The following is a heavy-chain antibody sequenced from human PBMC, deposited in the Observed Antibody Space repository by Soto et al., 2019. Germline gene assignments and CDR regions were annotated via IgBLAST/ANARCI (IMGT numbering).Heavy chain of an antibody. D-gene: IGHD6-19*01. Sequence: GGSLRLSCAASGFTFSSYWMSWVRQAPGKGLEWVANIKKDGSEKYYVDSVKGRFTISRDNAKNSLHLQMNSLRAEDTAVYYCARVQIGIAVAVPAFDYWGQGTLXTVSS. CDR2: IKKDGSEK. CDR1: GFTFSSYW. J-gene: IGHJ4*02. CDR3: ARVQIGIAVAVPAFDY. V-gene: IGHV3-7*01.